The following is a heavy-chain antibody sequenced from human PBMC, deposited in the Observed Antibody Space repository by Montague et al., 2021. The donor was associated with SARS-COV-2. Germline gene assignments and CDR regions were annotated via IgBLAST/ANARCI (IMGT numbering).Heavy chain of an antibody. Sequence: TLSLTCTVSGGSIRSGSYYWSWIRQPAGKGLEWIGRIYSSGSTNYNPSLKSRVTMSVDTSKNQFSLKVSSVTAADTAVYYCVGYYGDYSYYYGLDVWGQGTTVTVSS. CDR2: IYSSGST. V-gene: IGHV4-61*02. D-gene: IGHD2-2*03. CDR3: VGYYGDYSYYYGLDV. CDR1: GGSIRSGSYY. J-gene: IGHJ6*02.